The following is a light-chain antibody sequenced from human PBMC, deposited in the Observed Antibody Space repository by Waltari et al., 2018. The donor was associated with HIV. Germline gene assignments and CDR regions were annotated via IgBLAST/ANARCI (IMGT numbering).Light chain of an antibody. CDR3: SSYSARGFVA. CDR1: TSDFDTFNF. CDR2: EVY. Sequence: HSALTQPASVSGSPGQSITISCTAPTSDFDTFNFVSWYQQSPGRAPKLIIFEVYSRPSGVSERFSGSKSGDTASLTISALRAEDEADYFCSSYSARGFVAFGGGTKVTVL. J-gene: IGLJ3*02. V-gene: IGLV2-14*01.